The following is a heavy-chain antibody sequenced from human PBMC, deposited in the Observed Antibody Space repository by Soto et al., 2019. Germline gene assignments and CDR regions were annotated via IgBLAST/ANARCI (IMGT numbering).Heavy chain of an antibody. V-gene: IGHV4-30-2*01. CDR1: GGSISSGGYS. J-gene: IGHJ6*02. CDR3: ARAHGYYYYYGMDV. CDR2: IYHSGST. Sequence: SETLSLTCTVSGGSISSGGYSWSWIRQPPGKGLEWIGYIYHSGSTYYNPSLKSRVTISVDRSKNQFSLKLSSVTAADTAVYYCARAHGYYYYYGMDVWGQGTTVTVSS.